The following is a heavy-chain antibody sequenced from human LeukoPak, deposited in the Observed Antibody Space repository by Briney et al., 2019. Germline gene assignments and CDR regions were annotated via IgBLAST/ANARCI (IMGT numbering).Heavy chain of an antibody. CDR2: ISSSSSYI. Sequence: GGSLRLSCAASGFTFSSYSMNWVRQAPGKGPEWVSSISSSSSYIYYADSVKGRFTISRDNAKNSLYLQMNSLRAEDTAVYYCARDPRYCSSTSCYVGAYYYYYYGMDVWGKGTTVTVSS. D-gene: IGHD2-2*01. V-gene: IGHV3-21*01. J-gene: IGHJ6*04. CDR3: ARDPRYCSSTSCYVGAYYYYYYGMDV. CDR1: GFTFSSYS.